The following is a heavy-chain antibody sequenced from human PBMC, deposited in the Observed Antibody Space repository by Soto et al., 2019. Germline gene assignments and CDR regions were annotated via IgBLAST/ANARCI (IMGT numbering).Heavy chain of an antibody. CDR3: ARPDFGDYWYFDL. Sequence: QDQLVQSGAEVKKPGSSVKVSCKASGGTFSSHTFSWVRQAPGQGLEWMGRIIPALGTATYAQKFQGRVTSTADESATTVYMELNSLRSDDTAVYYCARPDFGDYWYFDLWGRGTLVTVSS. CDR2: IIPALGTA. J-gene: IGHJ2*01. D-gene: IGHD4-17*01. V-gene: IGHV1-69*08. CDR1: GGTFSSHT.